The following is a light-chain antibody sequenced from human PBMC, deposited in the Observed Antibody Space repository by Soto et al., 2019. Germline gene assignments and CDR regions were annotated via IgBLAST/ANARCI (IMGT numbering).Light chain of an antibody. CDR3: QQVNSYPFT. CDR2: GAS. J-gene: IGKJ3*01. V-gene: IGKV1-9*01. Sequence: DIQLTQSPPYLSASVGDRVTIICRASQGISSFVAWYQQKPGRALKILVYGASTVERGVPSRFSGSGSGAEFTLTISSLQPDDFATYYCQQVNSYPFTFGPGTRVDIK. CDR1: QGISSF.